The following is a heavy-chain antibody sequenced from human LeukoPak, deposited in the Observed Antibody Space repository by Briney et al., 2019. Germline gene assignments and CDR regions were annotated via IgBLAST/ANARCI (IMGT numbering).Heavy chain of an antibody. Sequence: PSETLSLTCAVYGGSFSGYYWSWIRQPPGKGLEWIGEINHSGSTNYNPSLKSRVTISVDTSKNQFSLKLSSVTAADTAVYYCARDRHRVTIFGVVIPYGMDVWGQGTTVTVSS. V-gene: IGHV4-34*01. CDR3: ARDRHRVTIFGVVIPYGMDV. CDR2: INHSGST. D-gene: IGHD3-3*01. J-gene: IGHJ6*02. CDR1: GGSFSGYY.